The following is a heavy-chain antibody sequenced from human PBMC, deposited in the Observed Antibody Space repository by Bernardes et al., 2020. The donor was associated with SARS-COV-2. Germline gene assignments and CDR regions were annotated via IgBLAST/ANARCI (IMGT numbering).Heavy chain of an antibody. Sequence: GGSLRLSCTASGFTFGDYAMSWFHQAPGKGLEWVGFIRSKAYGGTTEYAASVKGRFTISRDDSKSIAYLQMNSLKTEDTAVYYCTRVAEAVAGTDWFDPWGQGTLVTVSS. V-gene: IGHV3-49*03. J-gene: IGHJ5*02. CDR2: IRSKAYGGTT. D-gene: IGHD6-19*01. CDR1: GFTFGDYA. CDR3: TRVAEAVAGTDWFDP.